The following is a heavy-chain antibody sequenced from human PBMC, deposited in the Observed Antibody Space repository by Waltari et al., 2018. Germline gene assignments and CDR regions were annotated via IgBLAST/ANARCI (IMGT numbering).Heavy chain of an antibody. CDR2: MSYSGAT. CDR1: GVSIPSNRHY. Sequence: QLQLQESGPGLVKPSETLSLTCSVSGVSIPSNRHYWGWIRQPPGQGLEWIATMSYSGATYSSPSLESRVTVSRDTPKNQLSLKLVSVTAADTAVYYCATYIGASVGTAAFDVWGQGTMVTVSS. J-gene: IGHJ3*01. CDR3: ATYIGASVGTAAFDV. D-gene: IGHD5-12*01. V-gene: IGHV4-39*01.